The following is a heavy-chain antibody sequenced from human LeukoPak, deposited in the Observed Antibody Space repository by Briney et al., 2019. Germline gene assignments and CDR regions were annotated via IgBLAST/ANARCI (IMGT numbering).Heavy chain of an antibody. Sequence: ASVKVSCKASGGTFSSYATSWVRQAPGQGLEWMGWISAYNGNTNYAQKLQGRVTMTTDTSTSTAYMELRSLRSDDTAVYYCARLIGDYQYLTYYYYYGMDVWGQGTTVTVSS. CDR3: ARLIGDYQYLTYYYYYGMDV. D-gene: IGHD4-17*01. V-gene: IGHV1-18*01. CDR2: ISAYNGNT. CDR1: GGTFSSYA. J-gene: IGHJ6*02.